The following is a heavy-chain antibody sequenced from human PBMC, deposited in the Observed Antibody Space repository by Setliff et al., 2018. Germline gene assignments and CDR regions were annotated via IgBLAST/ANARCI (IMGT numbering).Heavy chain of an antibody. CDR2: ISPYSGNT. CDR1: GYTFSHSG. J-gene: IGHJ4*02. V-gene: IGHV1-18*01. D-gene: IGHD2-2*01. CDR3: SRLVRYCTRTSCQRLSGDDY. Sequence: RASVKVSCKASGYTFSHSGITWVRQAPGQGLEWVGWISPYSGNTYYAPKFQGRITMTTDTSTTTAYMELKSLRSDDTAIYYCSRLVRYCTRTSCQRLSGDDYWGQGALVTVSS.